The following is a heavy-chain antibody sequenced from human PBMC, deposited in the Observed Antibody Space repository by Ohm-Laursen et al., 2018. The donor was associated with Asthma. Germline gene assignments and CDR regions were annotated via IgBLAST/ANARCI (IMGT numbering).Heavy chain of an antibody. J-gene: IGHJ6*02. CDR2: IWYGGTNK. Sequence: SLRLSCAAPGFTFTSYDMYWVRQAPGKGLEFVAVIWYGGTNKYYADSVQGRFTISRDIAKNTLYLEMHSLRAEDTAVYYCARETATGSQNIHYYDLDVWGQGTTVIVSS. CDR1: GFTFTSYD. CDR3: ARETATGSQNIHYYDLDV. V-gene: IGHV3-33*08. D-gene: IGHD2-15*01.